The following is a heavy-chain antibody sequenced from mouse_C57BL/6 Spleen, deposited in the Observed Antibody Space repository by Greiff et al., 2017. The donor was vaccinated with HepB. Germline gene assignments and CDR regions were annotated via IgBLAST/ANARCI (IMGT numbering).Heavy chain of an antibody. CDR2: IRNKANGYTT. V-gene: IGHV7-3*01. J-gene: IGHJ2*01. D-gene: IGHD2-2*01. Sequence: EVMLVESGGGLVQPGGSLSLSCAASGFTFTDYYMSWVRQPPGKALGWLGFIRNKANGYTTEYSASVKGRFTISRDNSQSILYLQINARRAEDSATYYCARHMVTTWGLDYWGQGTALTVSS. CDR1: GFTFTDYY. CDR3: ARHMVTTWGLDY.